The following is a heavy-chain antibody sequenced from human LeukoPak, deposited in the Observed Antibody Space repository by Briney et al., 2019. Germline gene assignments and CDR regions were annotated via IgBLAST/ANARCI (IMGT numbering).Heavy chain of an antibody. CDR1: GGTFSSYA. Sequence: SVTVSFKASGGTFSSYAISWVRQAPGQGLEWMGRIIPILGIANYAQKFQGRVTITADKSTSTAYMELSSLRSEDTAVYYCARESLWSGDYDSSGSERDYWGQGTLVTVSS. CDR3: ARESLWSGDYDSSGSERDY. V-gene: IGHV1-69*04. CDR2: IIPILGIA. D-gene: IGHD3-22*01. J-gene: IGHJ4*02.